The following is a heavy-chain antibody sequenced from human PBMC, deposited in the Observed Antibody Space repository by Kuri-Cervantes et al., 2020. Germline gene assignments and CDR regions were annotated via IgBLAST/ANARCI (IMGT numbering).Heavy chain of an antibody. J-gene: IGHJ4*02. CDR3: ARVGSRRASHFDY. D-gene: IGHD2-15*01. V-gene: IGHV4-30-4*01. CDR2: IYYSGST. CDR1: GGSISSGDYY. Sequence: SETLSLTCTVSGGSISSGDYYWSWIRQPPGKGLEWIGYIYYSGSTYYNPSLKSRVTISVDTSKNQFSLKLSSVTAADTAVYYCARVGSRRASHFDYWGQRTLVTVSS.